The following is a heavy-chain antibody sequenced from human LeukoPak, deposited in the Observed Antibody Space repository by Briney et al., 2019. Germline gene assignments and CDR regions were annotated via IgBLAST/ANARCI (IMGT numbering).Heavy chain of an antibody. CDR3: ARVAYDILTGPAAPTLFDY. D-gene: IGHD3-9*01. J-gene: IGHJ4*02. CDR1: GGSISSSNW. V-gene: IGHV4-4*02. Sequence: PSEALSLTCAVSGGSISSSNWWSWVRQPPGKGLEWIGEIYHSGSTNYNPSLKSRVTISVDKSKNQFSLKLGSVTAADTAVYYCARVAYDILTGPAAPTLFDYWGQGTLVTVSS. CDR2: IYHSGST.